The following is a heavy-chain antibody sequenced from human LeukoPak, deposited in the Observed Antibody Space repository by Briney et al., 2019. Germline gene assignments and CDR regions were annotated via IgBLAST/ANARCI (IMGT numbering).Heavy chain of an antibody. Sequence: PSETLSLTCTVPVGSISSYYGSWIRQPPGEGLEWIGYIYYSGSTNYNPSLKSRVTISVGTVKDEFSMKRISVTTADTHVYYCAKNDGTRASIVVVPAAMAPSDFYDAFDIWGQGTMVTVSS. CDR2: IYYSGST. CDR3: AKNDGTRASIVVVPAAMAPSDFYDAFDI. V-gene: IGHV4-59*08. J-gene: IGHJ3*02. D-gene: IGHD2-2*01. CDR1: VGSISSYY.